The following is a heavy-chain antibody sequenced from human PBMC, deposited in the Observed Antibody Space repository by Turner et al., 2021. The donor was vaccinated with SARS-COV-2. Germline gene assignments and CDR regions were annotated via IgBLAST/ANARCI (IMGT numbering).Heavy chain of an antibody. CDR2: INPNSGGT. CDR3: ARGETIAVAGTQYFDY. V-gene: IGHV1-2*02. Sequence: QVQLVQSGAEVKKPGASVKVSCKASGYTFTGYYMIWVRQAPGQGLEWMGWINPNSGGTNYAQRFQGSVTMTRDTSISTAYMELSRLRSDDTAVYYCARGETIAVAGTQYFDYWGQGTLVTVSS. D-gene: IGHD6-19*01. J-gene: IGHJ4*02. CDR1: GYTFTGYY.